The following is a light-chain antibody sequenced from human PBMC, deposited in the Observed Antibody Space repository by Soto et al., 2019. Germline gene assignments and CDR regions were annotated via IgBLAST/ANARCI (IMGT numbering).Light chain of an antibody. CDR2: DVN. V-gene: IGLV2-8*01. J-gene: IGLJ2*01. Sequence: QSVLTQPPSASGSPGQSVTISCTGTSSDVGGYNYVSWYQQHPGKAPKLMISDVNKRPSGVPDRFSGSKSGNTASLTVSGLQAEDEADYYCSSYGGSNNLVFGGGTKLTVL. CDR3: SSYGGSNNLV. CDR1: SSDVGGYNY.